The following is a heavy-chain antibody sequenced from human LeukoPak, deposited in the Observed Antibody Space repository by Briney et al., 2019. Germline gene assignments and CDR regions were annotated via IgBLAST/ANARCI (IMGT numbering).Heavy chain of an antibody. CDR2: IYPGDSDT. V-gene: IGHV5-51*01. CDR1: GYSFISYW. CDR3: ARQVGSGSYYEGWYDP. D-gene: IGHD3-10*01. Sequence: GESLKISCKGSGYSFISYWIGWVRQMPGKGLEWMGIIYPGDSDTRYSPSFQGQVTISADKSISTAYLQWSSLKASDTAMYYCARQVGSGSYYEGWYDPWGQGTLVTVSS. J-gene: IGHJ5*02.